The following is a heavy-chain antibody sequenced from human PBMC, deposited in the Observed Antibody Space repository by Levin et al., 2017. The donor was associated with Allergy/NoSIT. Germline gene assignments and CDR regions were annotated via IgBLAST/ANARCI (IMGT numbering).Heavy chain of an antibody. CDR1: GYTFTGYY. J-gene: IGHJ4*02. D-gene: IGHD3-3*01. Sequence: ASVKVSCKASGYTFTGYYMHWVRQAPGQGLEWMGWINPNSGDTNYAQKFQGRVTMTRDTSISTAYMELSRLRADDTAVYYCARDRDPNPWRFLAFDYWGQGTLVTVSS. V-gene: IGHV1-2*02. CDR3: ARDRDPNPWRFLAFDY. CDR2: INPNSGDT.